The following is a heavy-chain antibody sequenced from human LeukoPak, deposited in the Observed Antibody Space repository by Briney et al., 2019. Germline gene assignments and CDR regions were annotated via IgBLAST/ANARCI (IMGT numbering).Heavy chain of an antibody. J-gene: IGHJ4*02. Sequence: AGGSLRLSCAASGFTFSSYSMNWVRQAPGKGLEWVSYISSSSSTIYYADSVKGRFTISRDNAKNSLYLQMNSLRAEDTAVYYCARAGIVGATVYLYYFDYWGQGTLVTVSS. CDR1: GFTFSSYS. V-gene: IGHV3-48*01. CDR3: ARAGIVGATVYLYYFDY. D-gene: IGHD1-26*01. CDR2: ISSSSSTI.